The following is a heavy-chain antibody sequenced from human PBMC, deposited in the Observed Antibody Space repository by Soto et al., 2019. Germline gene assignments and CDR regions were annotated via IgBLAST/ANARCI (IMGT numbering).Heavy chain of an antibody. D-gene: IGHD1-1*01. CDR2: IYATGTT. Sequence: SETLSLTCTVSCASISGFYWSWIRKSAGKGLEWIGRIYATGTTDYNPSLKSRVMMSVDTSKKQFSRKLRSVTAADTAVYYCVRDGTKTLRDWFDPWGQGISVTVSS. CDR3: VRDGTKTLRDWFDP. CDR1: CASISGFY. J-gene: IGHJ5*02. V-gene: IGHV4-4*07.